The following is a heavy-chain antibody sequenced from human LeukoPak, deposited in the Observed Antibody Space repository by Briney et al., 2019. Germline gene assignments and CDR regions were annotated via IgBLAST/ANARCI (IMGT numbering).Heavy chain of an antibody. Sequence: GGSLRLSCAASGFTFSSYAMSWVRKAPGKGLEWVSDITGSGDDTDYADSVKGRFTVSRDNSRNTLYLQINSLRVEDTAVYYCAKNGAYSGYDYIDYWGQGTLVTVSS. CDR2: ITGSGDDT. CDR1: GFTFSSYA. D-gene: IGHD5-12*01. J-gene: IGHJ4*02. V-gene: IGHV3-23*01. CDR3: AKNGAYSGYDYIDY.